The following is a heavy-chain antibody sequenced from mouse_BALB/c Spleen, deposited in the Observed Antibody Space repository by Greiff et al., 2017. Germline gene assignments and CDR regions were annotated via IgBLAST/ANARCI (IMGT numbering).Heavy chain of an antibody. V-gene: IGHV5-9-4*01. J-gene: IGHJ4*01. CDR2: ISSGGSYT. CDR1: GFTFSSYA. CDR3: ARRGYAMDY. Sequence: DVMLVESGGGLVKPGGSLKLSCAASGFTFSSYAMSWVRQSPEKRLEWVAEISSGGSYTYYPDTVTGRFTISRDNAKNTPYLEMSSLRSEDTAMYYCARRGYAMDYWGQGTSGTVSS.